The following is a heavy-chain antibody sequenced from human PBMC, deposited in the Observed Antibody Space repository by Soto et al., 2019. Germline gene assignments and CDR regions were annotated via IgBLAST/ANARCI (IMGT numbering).Heavy chain of an antibody. V-gene: IGHV3-53*01. CDR2: IYSGGST. Sequence: PGGSLRLSCAASGFTVSRNYMNWVRQAPGKGLEWVSVIYSGGSTYYADSVKGRFTISRDNSKNTPYLQMNSLRAEDTAVYYCARSGSFLGPVDYWGQGTLVTVSS. J-gene: IGHJ4*02. CDR1: GFTVSRNY. D-gene: IGHD1-26*01. CDR3: ARSGSFLGPVDY.